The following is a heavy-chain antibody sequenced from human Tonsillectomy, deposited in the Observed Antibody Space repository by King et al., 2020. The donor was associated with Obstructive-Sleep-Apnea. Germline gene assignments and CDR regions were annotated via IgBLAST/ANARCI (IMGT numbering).Heavy chain of an antibody. CDR2: ISFDGSNK. D-gene: IGHD3-16*02. Sequence: VQLVESGGGVVQPGRSLRLSCAASGFTFSSYAMHLVLQAPGKGLEWVAVISFDGSNKYYTDSVKGRFSISRVNSKNTLYLQMNSLRPEDTAMYYCARDFTMIMFGGVIVDWGQGTLVTVSS. V-gene: IGHV3-30*10. J-gene: IGHJ4*02. CDR3: ARDFTMIMFGGVIVD. CDR1: GFTFSSYA.